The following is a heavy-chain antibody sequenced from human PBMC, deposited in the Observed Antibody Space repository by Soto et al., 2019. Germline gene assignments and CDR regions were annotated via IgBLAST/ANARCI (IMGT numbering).Heavy chain of an antibody. D-gene: IGHD4-17*01. Sequence: SETLSLTCTFSGGSISSGDYYWSWIRQPPGKGLEWIGYIYYSGSTYYNPSLKSRVTISVDTSKNQFSLKLSSVTAADTAVYYCARLDYGGNSDNYWGQGTLVTVSS. CDR3: ARLDYGGNSDNY. J-gene: IGHJ4*02. V-gene: IGHV4-30-4*01. CDR1: GGSISSGDYY. CDR2: IYYSGST.